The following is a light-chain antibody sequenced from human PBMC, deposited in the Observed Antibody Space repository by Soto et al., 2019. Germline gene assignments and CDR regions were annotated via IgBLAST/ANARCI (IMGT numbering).Light chain of an antibody. CDR3: QHYSSSPPEFT. V-gene: IGKV3-20*01. J-gene: IGKJ3*01. CDR2: GAS. Sequence: EIVLTQSPGTLSLSPGERATLSCRASQSVSSSYLAWYQQRPGQAPRLLIFGASYRATGIPDRFSGSGSGTDFTLTISRLEPEDFAVYYCQHYSSSPPEFTFSPGTKVDSK. CDR1: QSVSSSY.